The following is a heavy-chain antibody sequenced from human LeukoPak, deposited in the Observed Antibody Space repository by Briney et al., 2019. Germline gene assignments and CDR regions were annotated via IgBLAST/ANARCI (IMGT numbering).Heavy chain of an antibody. CDR2: ICYLSSHV. Sequence: GGSLRLSSSASGFTFSDYDMNWVRQAPGKGLEWVSSICYLSSHVYYGDSVKGRFSISRDNAKNSLYLQMNSLGAEDTAIYYCGRAFPPLRTSSAGDLWGQGILVTVSS. CDR1: GFTFSDYD. CDR3: GRAFPPLRTSSAGDL. D-gene: IGHD3-16*01. J-gene: IGHJ4*02. V-gene: IGHV3-21*01.